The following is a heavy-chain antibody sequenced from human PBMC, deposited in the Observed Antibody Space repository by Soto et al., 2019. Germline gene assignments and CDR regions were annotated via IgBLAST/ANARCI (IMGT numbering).Heavy chain of an antibody. CDR2: INHSGST. D-gene: IGHD2-15*01. Sequence: SETLSLTCAVYGGSFSGYYWSWIRQPPGKGLEWIGEINHSGSTNYNPSLKSRVTISVDTSKNQFSLKLSSVTAADTAVYYCGGKVVVVAATRHAFDIWGQGTMVTVSS. CDR3: GGKVVVVAATRHAFDI. CDR1: GGSFSGYY. J-gene: IGHJ3*02. V-gene: IGHV4-34*01.